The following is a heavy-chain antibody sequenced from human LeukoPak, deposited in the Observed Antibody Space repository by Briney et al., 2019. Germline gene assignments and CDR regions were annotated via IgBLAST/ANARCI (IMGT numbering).Heavy chain of an antibody. CDR1: GYTFTNYG. CDR2: ISAYNGNT. J-gene: IGHJ5*02. D-gene: IGHD1-26*01. Sequence: ASVKVSCKASGYTFTNYGIIWVRQAPGQGLEWMGWISAYNGNTNYAQRLQGRVTMTTDTSTSTAYMELRSLRSDDTAVYYCARDWRREDWFDPWGQGTLVTVSS. CDR3: ARDWRREDWFDP. V-gene: IGHV1-18*01.